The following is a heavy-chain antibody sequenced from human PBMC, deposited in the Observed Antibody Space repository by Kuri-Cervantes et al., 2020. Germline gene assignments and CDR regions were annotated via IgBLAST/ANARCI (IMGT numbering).Heavy chain of an antibody. CDR2: ISYAGSNK. D-gene: IGHD5-18*01. V-gene: IGHV3-30*18. J-gene: IGHJ4*02. Sequence: GGSLRLSCAASGFTFSSYWMHWVRQAPGKGLEWVAVISYAGSNKYYADSVKGRFTISRDNSKNTLYLQMNSLRAEDTAVYCCAKLLGIQLWSGLSYWGQGTLVTVSS. CDR3: AKLLGIQLWSGLSY. CDR1: GFTFSSYW.